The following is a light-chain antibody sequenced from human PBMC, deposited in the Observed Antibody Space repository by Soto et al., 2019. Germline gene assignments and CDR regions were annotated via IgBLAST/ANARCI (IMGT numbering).Light chain of an antibody. V-gene: IGLV2-14*01. Sequence: QSVLTQPASVSGSPGQSITISCTGTSSDVGRYDYIYWYQQHPGKAPKLMIYDVTNRPSGIPNRFSGSKSGNTASLTISGLQAEDEADYYCSAFSTSNTPVVFGGGTKVTVL. J-gene: IGLJ2*01. CDR3: SAFSTSNTPVV. CDR2: DVT. CDR1: SSDVGRYDY.